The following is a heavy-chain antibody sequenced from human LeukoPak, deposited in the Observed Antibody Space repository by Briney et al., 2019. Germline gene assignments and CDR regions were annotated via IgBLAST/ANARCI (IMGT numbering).Heavy chain of an antibody. D-gene: IGHD1-1*01. CDR1: GFTFSSYA. V-gene: IGHV3-23*01. Sequence: GGSLRLSCAASGFTFSSYAMSWVRQAPGMGLEWLSYVSGSGGATYYAASAKGRFTISRDNSKNTVYLQMGSLRAEDTAVYYCAKNRGGTYKYYMDVWGNGTTVTVSS. CDR2: VSGSGGAT. J-gene: IGHJ6*03. CDR3: AKNRGGTYKYYMDV.